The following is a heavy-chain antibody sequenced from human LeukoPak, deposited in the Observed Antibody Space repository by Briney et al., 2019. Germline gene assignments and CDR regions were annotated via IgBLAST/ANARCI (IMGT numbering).Heavy chain of an antibody. CDR1: GFTVSSNY. CDR2: IYSGGSA. CDR3: ARGLVSSNNWYNYFDY. J-gene: IGHJ4*02. Sequence: PGGSLRLSCAASGFTVSSNYMSWVRQAPGKGLEWVSVIYSGGSAYYADSVKGRFTISRDSSKNTLSLQMNSLRAEDTAVYYCARGLVSSNNWYNYFDYWGQGTLVTVSS. D-gene: IGHD6-13*01. V-gene: IGHV3-53*01.